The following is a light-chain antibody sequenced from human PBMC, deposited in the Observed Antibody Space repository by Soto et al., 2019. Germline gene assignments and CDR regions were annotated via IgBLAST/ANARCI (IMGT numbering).Light chain of an antibody. CDR2: EVS. Sequence: SVLTQPASVSGSPGQSITISCTGTSSDVGAYDFVSWYQQHPGKVPKYLIYEVSNRPSGVSDRFSGSKSGTTASLTISGLQAEDEADYYCSSYTTTDPYVFGTGTKLTVL. CDR3: SSYTTTDPYV. V-gene: IGLV2-14*01. CDR1: SSDVGAYDF. J-gene: IGLJ1*01.